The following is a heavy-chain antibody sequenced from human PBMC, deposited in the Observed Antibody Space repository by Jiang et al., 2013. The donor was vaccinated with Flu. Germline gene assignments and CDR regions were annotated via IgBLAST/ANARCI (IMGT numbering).Heavy chain of an antibody. V-gene: IGHV5-10-1*01. J-gene: IGHJ3*02. Sequence: SCKGSGYSFTSYWISWVRQMPGKGLEWMGRIDPSDSYTNYSPSFQGHVTISADKSISTAYLQWSSLKASDTAMYYCARRPRIVVVPAASDAFDIWGQGTMVTVSS. CDR2: IDPSDSYT. D-gene: IGHD2-2*01. CDR3: ARRPRIVVVPAASDAFDI. CDR1: GYSFTSYW.